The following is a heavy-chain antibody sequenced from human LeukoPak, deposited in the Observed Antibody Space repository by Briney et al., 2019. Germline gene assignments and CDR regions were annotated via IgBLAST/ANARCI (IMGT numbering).Heavy chain of an antibody. J-gene: IGHJ4*02. V-gene: IGHV3-30*18. CDR1: GFTLSSYG. CDR3: AKDDHYGSGSFPTDY. CDR2: ISYDGSDK. Sequence: PGGSLRLSCAASGFTLSSYGMHWVRQAPGKGLEWVAVISYDGSDKYYADSVKGRFTISRDNSKNTLYLQMNSLRAEDTAVYYCAKDDHYGSGSFPTDYWGQGTLVTVAS. D-gene: IGHD3-10*01.